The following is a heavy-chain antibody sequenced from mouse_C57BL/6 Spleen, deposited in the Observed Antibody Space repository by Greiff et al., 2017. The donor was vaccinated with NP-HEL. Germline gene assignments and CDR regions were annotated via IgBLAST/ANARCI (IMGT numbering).Heavy chain of an antibody. CDR2: FDPNSGGT. Sequence: VQLQQPGAELVKPGASVKLSCKASGYTFTSYWMHWVKRRPGRGLEWIGRFDPNSGGTKYNEKFKSKATLTVDKPSSTAYMQLSSLTSEDSAVYYCARGVPNWYFDVWGTGTTVTVSS. J-gene: IGHJ1*03. CDR1: GYTFTSYW. V-gene: IGHV1-72*01. CDR3: ARGVPNWYFDV.